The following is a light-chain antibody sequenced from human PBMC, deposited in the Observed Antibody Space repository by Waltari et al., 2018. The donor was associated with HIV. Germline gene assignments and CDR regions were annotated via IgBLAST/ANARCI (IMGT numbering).Light chain of an antibody. CDR2: DSA. CDR3: LLSYHGVRF. Sequence: VVTQEPSLTVSPGGTVTLSCASFSGSVARSHFPYWFQLKPGQAPRTPIYDSAKRHPLTPGRFSGSLDGDRAILTLSGALEEDEAEYFCLLSYHGVRFFGGGTRLTV. CDR1: SGSVARSHF. V-gene: IGLV7-46*01. J-gene: IGLJ2*01.